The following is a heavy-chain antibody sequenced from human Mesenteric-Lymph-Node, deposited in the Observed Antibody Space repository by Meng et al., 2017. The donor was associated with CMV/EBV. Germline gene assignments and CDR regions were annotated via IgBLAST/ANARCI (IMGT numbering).Heavy chain of an antibody. CDR1: GGSISSGSYY. CDR3: ARGGPDAFDI. V-gene: IGHV4-39*07. Sequence: SETLSLTCSVSGGSISSGSYYWGWIRQPPGKGLEWIGSIFSSGSTYYNPSLKSRVTISADTSKNQFSLKLSSVTAADTAVYYCARGGPDAFDIWGQGTMVTVSS. CDR2: IFSSGST. J-gene: IGHJ3*02.